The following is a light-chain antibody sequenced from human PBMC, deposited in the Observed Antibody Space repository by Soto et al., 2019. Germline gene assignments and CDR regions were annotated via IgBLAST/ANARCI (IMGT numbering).Light chain of an antibody. CDR2: GAS. V-gene: IGKV3-20*01. CDR3: RQYGSSPPWT. CDR1: QSVSSSY. J-gene: IGKJ1*01. Sequence: EIVLTQSPGTLSLSPGERATLSCRASQSVSSSYLAWYQQKPGQAPRLLIYGASSRATGIPDRFSGSGSGTDFTLTIIRLEPEDFAVYYCRQYGSSPPWTFGQGTKVEIK.